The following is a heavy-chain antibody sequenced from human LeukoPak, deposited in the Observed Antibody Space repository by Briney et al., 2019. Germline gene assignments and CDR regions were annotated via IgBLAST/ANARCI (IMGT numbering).Heavy chain of an antibody. D-gene: IGHD3-10*01. CDR1: GFTFSSYA. CDR2: ISYDGSNK. V-gene: IGHV3-30*01. CDR3: ATSSMVRGAQFHY. J-gene: IGHJ4*02. Sequence: GRSLRPSCAASGFTFSSYAMHWVRQAPGKGLEWVAVISYDGSNKYYADSVKGRFTISRDNSKNTLYLQMNSLRAEDTAVYYCATSSMVRGAQFHYWGQGTLVTVSS.